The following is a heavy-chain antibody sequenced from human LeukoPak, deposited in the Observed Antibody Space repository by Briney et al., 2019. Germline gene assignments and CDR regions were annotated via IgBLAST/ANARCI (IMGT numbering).Heavy chain of an antibody. CDR1: GGSFSGYY. J-gene: IGHJ1*01. CDR2: INHSGST. Sequence: SETLTLTCAVYGGSFSGYYWNWIRQPPGKGLEWIGEINHSGSTNYNPSLKSRVTISVDTFKNQFSLEVSSVAAAGTAVYYCARGAVGATAKYFQYWGERALPTVSS. V-gene: IGHV4-34*01. D-gene: IGHD1-26*01. CDR3: ARGAVGATAKYFQY.